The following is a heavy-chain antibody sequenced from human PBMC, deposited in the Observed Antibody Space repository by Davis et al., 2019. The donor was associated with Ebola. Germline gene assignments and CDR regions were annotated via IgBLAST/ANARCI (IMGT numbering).Heavy chain of an antibody. CDR1: GGSISSYY. V-gene: IGHV4-59*01. D-gene: IGHD3-3*01. CDR2: IYYSGST. Sequence: MPSETLSLTCTVSGGSISSYYWSWIRQPPGKGLAWIGYIYYSGSTNYNPSLKSRVTISVDTSKNQFSLKLSSVTAADTAVYYCARVGYDFWSGYYTGNWFDPWGQGTLVTVSS. CDR3: ARVGYDFWSGYYTGNWFDP. J-gene: IGHJ5*02.